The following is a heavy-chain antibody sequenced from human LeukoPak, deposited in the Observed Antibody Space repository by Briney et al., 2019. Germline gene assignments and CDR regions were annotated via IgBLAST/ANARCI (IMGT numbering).Heavy chain of an antibody. J-gene: IGHJ5*02. Sequence: GASVKVSCKASGGTFSSYAISWVRQAPGQGLEWMGGIIPIFGTANYAQKFQGRVTITTDESTSTAYMELSSLRSDDTAVYYCARTNRYYDILTGLNWFDPWGQGTLVTVSS. D-gene: IGHD3-9*01. CDR1: GGTFSSYA. CDR3: ARTNRYYDILTGLNWFDP. CDR2: IIPIFGTA. V-gene: IGHV1-69*05.